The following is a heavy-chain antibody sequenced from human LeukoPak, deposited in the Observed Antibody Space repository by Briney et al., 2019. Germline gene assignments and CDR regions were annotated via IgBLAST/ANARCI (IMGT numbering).Heavy chain of an antibody. CDR3: ARRNGGNLDY. D-gene: IGHD4-23*01. J-gene: IGHJ4*02. V-gene: IGHV4-30-2*01. Sequence: SETLSLTCAVSGGSISSGGYSWSWIRQPPGKGLEWIGYIYHSGSTYYSPSLKSRVTISVDRSKNQFSLKLSSVTAADTAVYYCARRNGGNLDYWGQGTLVTVSS. CDR1: GGSISSGGYS. CDR2: IYHSGST.